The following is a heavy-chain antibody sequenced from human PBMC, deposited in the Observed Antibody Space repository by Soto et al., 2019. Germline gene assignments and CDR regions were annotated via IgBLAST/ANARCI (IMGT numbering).Heavy chain of an antibody. CDR2: INAGNGNT. CDR1: GYTFTSYA. D-gene: IGHD3-9*01. V-gene: IGHV1-3*01. J-gene: IGHJ3*02. CDR3: ARSYYGILTGYLDAFDI. Sequence: ASVKVSCKASGYTFTSYAMHWVRQAPGQRLEWMGWINAGNGNTKYSQKFQGRVTITRDTSASTAYMELSSLRSEDTAVYYCARSYYGILTGYLDAFDIWGQGTLVTVSS.